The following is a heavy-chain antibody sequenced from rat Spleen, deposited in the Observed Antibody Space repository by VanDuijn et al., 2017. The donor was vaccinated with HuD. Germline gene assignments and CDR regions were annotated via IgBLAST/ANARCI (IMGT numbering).Heavy chain of an antibody. CDR1: GFSLTSNG. Sequence: QVQLKESGPGLMQPSETLSLTCTVSGFSLTSNGVGWVRQPLGKGLMWMGTIWAGGSTKYNSAVQSRLSISRDTSKSQVFLKMNSLQPEDTGTYYCVRHQVAPFDYWGQGVMVTVSS. CDR3: VRHQVAPFDY. V-gene: IGHV2-72*01. J-gene: IGHJ2*01. D-gene: IGHD3-1*01. CDR2: IWAGGST.